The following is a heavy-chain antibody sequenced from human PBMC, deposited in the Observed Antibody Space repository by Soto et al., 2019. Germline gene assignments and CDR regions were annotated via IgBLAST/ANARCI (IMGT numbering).Heavy chain of an antibody. CDR1: GYTFTTYG. V-gene: IGHV1-18*01. CDR3: ARARFYDILTGPKDYYYGMDV. CDR2: INPYNGDT. Sequence: GASVKVSCKGSGYTFTTYGITWVRQAPGQGLEWMGWINPYNGDTNYAQKFWGRVTMTTDTSTSTAYMEVRSLTSDDTAVYYCARARFYDILTGPKDYYYGMDVWGQGTTDTVSS. J-gene: IGHJ6*02. D-gene: IGHD3-9*01.